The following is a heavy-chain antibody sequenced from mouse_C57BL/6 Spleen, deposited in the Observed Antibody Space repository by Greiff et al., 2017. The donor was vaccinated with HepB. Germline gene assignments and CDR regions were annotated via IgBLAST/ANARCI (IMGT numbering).Heavy chain of an antibody. CDR2: ILPGSGST. CDR3: ARAGDSSGYSYYYAMDY. J-gene: IGHJ4*01. V-gene: IGHV1-9*01. CDR1: GYTFTGYW. D-gene: IGHD3-2*02. Sequence: QVQLQQSGAELMKPGASVKLSCKATGYTFTGYWIEWVKQRPGHGLEWIGEILPGSGSTNYNEKFKGKATFTADTSSNTAYMQLSSLTTEDSASYYCARAGDSSGYSYYYAMDYWGQGTSVTVSS.